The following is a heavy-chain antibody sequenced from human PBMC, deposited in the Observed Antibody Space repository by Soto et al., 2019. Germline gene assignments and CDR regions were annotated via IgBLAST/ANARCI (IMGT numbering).Heavy chain of an antibody. CDR1: GGSISSGDYY. Sequence: PSETLSLTCTVSGGSISSGDYYWSWIRQPPGKGLEWIGYIYYSGSTYYNPSLKSRVTISVDTSKNQFSLKLSSVTAAATAVYYCARDSGALILPFWGQGTLVTVSS. D-gene: IGHD2-15*01. CDR3: ARDSGALILPF. CDR2: IYYSGST. J-gene: IGHJ4*02. V-gene: IGHV4-30-4*01.